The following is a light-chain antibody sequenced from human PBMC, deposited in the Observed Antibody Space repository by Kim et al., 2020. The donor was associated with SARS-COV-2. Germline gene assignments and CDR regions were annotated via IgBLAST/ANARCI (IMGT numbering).Light chain of an antibody. CDR1: SSTVGDSNY. Sequence: QSVVTQPASVSGSPGQSITISCSGTSSTVGDSNYVCWYQQHPDKAPKLIIFDVTSRPSGVSHRFSGSKSGNTASLTISGLQAEDEADYYCASYTSNSAGFFGGGTQLTVL. CDR3: ASYTSNSAGF. J-gene: IGLJ2*01. V-gene: IGLV2-14*03. CDR2: DVT.